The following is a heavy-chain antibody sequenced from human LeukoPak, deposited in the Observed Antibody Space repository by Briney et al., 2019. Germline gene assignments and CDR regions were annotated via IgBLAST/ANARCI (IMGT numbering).Heavy chain of an antibody. D-gene: IGHD6-13*01. V-gene: IGHV4-59*12. CDR1: GGSISGYY. CDR3: ARGRSSSFFY. J-gene: IGHJ4*02. Sequence: SSETLSLTCTISGGSISGYYWSWIRQPPGKGLEWIGFIYYSGSTNYNPSLKSRVTISVDMSKNQFSLKLSSVTAADTAVYYCARGRSSSFFYWGQGTLVTVSS. CDR2: IYYSGST.